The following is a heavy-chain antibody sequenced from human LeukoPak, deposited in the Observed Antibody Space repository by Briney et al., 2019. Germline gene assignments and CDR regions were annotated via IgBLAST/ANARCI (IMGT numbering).Heavy chain of an antibody. J-gene: IGHJ6*02. CDR2: IGRTT. D-gene: IGHD2-8*02. Sequence: GGSLRLSCAASGFTLSSFSMSWVRQAPGKGLEYVSGIGRTTYYAESVKGRFTISRDNSKNTLFLQMNSLRAEDTAVYYCAKRGLYGTVPFYGMDVWGQGTTVTVSS. CDR1: GFTLSSFS. CDR3: AKRGLYGTVPFYGMDV. V-gene: IGHV3-23*01.